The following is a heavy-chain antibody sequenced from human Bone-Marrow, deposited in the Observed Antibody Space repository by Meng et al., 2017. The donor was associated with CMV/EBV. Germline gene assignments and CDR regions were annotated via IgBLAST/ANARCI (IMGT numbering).Heavy chain of an antibody. J-gene: IGHJ4*02. CDR1: GFTFSSYA. CDR3: AKDIYSSDTTTGFDY. V-gene: IGHV3-23*01. Sequence: GGSLRLSCAASGFTFSSYAMSWVRQAPGKGLEWVSAISGSGGSTYYADSVKGRFTISRDNSKNTLYLQMNSLRAEDTAVYYCAKDIYSSDTTTGFDYWGQGTLVTVSS. CDR2: ISGSGGST. D-gene: IGHD6-19*01.